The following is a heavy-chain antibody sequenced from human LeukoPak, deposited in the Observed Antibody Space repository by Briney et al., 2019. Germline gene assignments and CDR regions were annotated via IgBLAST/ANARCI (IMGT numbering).Heavy chain of an antibody. CDR2: IKSKTDGGTT. CDR3: TTDPAAAGTSEKGD. V-gene: IGHV3-15*01. J-gene: IGHJ4*02. Sequence: GGSLGLSCAASGFTFSNAWMSWVRQAPGKGLEWVGRIKSKTDGGTTDYAAPVKGRFTISRDDSKNTLYLQMNSLKTEDTAVYYCTTDPAAAGTSEKGDWGQGTLVTVSS. D-gene: IGHD6-13*01. CDR1: GFTFSNAW.